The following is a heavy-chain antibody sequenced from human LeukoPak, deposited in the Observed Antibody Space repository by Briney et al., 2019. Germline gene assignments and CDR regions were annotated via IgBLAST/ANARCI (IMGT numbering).Heavy chain of an antibody. V-gene: IGHV3-23*01. CDR1: GFTFGNYD. Sequence: GGSLRLSCEVSGFTFGNYDMSWVRQAPGKGLEWISGISGSGHYTYTADSLKGRFTISRDNSKNTLYLQMNSLRAEDTALYYCAKDGSWGDYYFYFYIDVWGKGTTVTVSS. CDR3: AKDGSWGDYYFYFYIDV. J-gene: IGHJ6*03. CDR2: ISGSGHYT. D-gene: IGHD3-16*01.